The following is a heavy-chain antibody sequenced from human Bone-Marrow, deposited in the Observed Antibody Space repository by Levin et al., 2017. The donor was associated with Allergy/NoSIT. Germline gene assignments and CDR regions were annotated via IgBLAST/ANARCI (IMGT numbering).Heavy chain of an antibody. V-gene: IGHV3-11*01. CDR2: ISKDSVTI. CDR3: VRDGGLIDY. J-gene: IGHJ4*02. Sequence: GGSLRLSCAASGLTVSSNYMSWVRQAPGKGMEWISYISKDSVTIYYADSVRGRFTISRDNSKNSLYLQMNSLRAEDTAVYYCVRDGGLIDYWGQGTLVTVSS. D-gene: IGHD3-16*01. CDR1: GLTVSSNY.